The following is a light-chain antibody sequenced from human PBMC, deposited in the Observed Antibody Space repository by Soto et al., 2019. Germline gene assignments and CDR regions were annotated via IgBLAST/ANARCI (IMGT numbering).Light chain of an antibody. J-gene: IGLJ1*01. CDR3: CSYAGNYYV. CDR2: DVS. Sequence: QSALTQPRSVSGSPGQSVTISCTGTSSDVGDYNYVSWYQQHPGKAPKLMIYDVSKRPSGVPDRFSGSKSGNTVSLTISGLQAEDEADYYCCSYAGNYYVFGTGTKVTVL. V-gene: IGLV2-11*01. CDR1: SSDVGDYNY.